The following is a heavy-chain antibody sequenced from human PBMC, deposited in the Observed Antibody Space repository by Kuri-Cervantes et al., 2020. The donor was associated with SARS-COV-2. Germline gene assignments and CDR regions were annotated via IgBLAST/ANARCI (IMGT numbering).Heavy chain of an antibody. J-gene: IGHJ4*02. CDR2: IYYSGST. CDR1: GFTFSSHA. CDR3: ARDPGIAVAGGFDY. Sequence: ESLKISCAASGFTFSSHAMSWVRQAPGKGLEWIGYIYYSGSTNYNPSLKSRVTMSVDTSKNQFSLKLSSVTAADTAVYYCARDPGIAVAGGFDYWGQGTLVTVSS. D-gene: IGHD6-19*01. V-gene: IGHV4-59*11.